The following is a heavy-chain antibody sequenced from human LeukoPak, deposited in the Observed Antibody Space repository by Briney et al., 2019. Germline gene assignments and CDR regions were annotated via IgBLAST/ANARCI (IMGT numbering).Heavy chain of an antibody. Sequence: PSETLSLTCSVSGGSITSRDFYWRWLRQPPGKGLEWIGYIYYSGNTNYNPSLKSRVTISVDTSKNQSSLKLSSVTAADTAVYYCARDRPYNSGWYLENWGQGTLVTVSS. J-gene: IGHJ4*02. V-gene: IGHV4-61*08. CDR3: ARDRPYNSGWYLEN. CDR2: IYYSGNT. D-gene: IGHD6-19*01. CDR1: GGSITSRDFY.